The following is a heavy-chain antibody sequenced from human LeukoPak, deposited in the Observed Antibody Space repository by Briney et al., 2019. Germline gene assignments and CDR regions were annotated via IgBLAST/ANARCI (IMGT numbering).Heavy chain of an antibody. V-gene: IGHV3-48*03. D-gene: IGHD2-21*02. CDR1: GFTFSSYE. CDR2: ISSSGSTI. CDR3: ARRAYCGGDCYSSYYYYMDV. J-gene: IGHJ6*03. Sequence: PGGSLRLSCAASGFTFSSYEMNWVRQAPGKGLEWVSYISSSGSTIYYADSVKGRFTISRDNAKNSLYLQMNSLRAEDTAVYYCARRAYCGGDCYSSYYYYMDVWGKGTTVTISS.